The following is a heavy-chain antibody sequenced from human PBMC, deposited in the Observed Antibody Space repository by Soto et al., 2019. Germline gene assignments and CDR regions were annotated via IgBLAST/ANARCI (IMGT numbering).Heavy chain of an antibody. CDR3: ARIAASGIVHDFDF. D-gene: IGHD6-13*01. V-gene: IGHV1-18*01. CDR2: ISAHSGNT. Sequence: QVQLVQSGGEVKKPGASVKISCRASGYTFTSYAINWVRQAPGQGLEWMGWISAHSGNTNYAQKVQGRVTMTTDTSTSTAYMELRSLRSDDTAIYYCARIAASGIVHDFDFWGQGTLVTVSS. CDR1: GYTFTSYA. J-gene: IGHJ4*02.